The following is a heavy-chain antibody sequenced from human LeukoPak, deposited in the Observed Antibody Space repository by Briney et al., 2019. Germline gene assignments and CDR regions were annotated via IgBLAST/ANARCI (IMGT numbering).Heavy chain of an antibody. CDR2: ISGSGATT. CDR1: GFTFSYSA. V-gene: IGHV3-23*01. Sequence: PGGSLRLSCEVTGFTFSYSAMSWVRQAPGKRLEWGSAISGSGATTSYADPVQGRFSISRDTSKNTLYLQMNTLRPEDTATYYCAQDSATMIVSIWEDWGQGTLVSVSS. CDR3: AQDSATMIVSIWED. J-gene: IGHJ4*02. D-gene: IGHD3-22*01.